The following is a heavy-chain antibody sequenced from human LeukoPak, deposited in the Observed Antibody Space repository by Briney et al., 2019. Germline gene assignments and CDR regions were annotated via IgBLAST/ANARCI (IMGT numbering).Heavy chain of an antibody. D-gene: IGHD3-22*01. CDR2: INYSGST. CDR1: GASTRSYY. V-gene: IGHV4-59*01. J-gene: IGHJ4*02. Sequence: SETLSLTCTVPGASTRSYYWNWLRQPPGKGLEWIGYINYSGSTNYNPSLKSRATISMDTSKHHFSLKLNSVTAADTAVYYCARDTRSYDNSVYYFFDFWGQGTLVTVSS. CDR3: ARDTRSYDNSVYYFFDF.